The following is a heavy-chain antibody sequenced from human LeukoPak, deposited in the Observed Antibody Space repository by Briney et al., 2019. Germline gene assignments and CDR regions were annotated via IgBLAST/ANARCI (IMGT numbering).Heavy chain of an antibody. Sequence: GGSLTLSCAASGFTFSASWMTWVRQAPGRGLEWVANVDPDANTKNYLASVKGRFTISRDNARNSLYLQMNSLRAEDTAMYYCATSRRDSSPTPYYFDYWGQGTLVTVSS. J-gene: IGHJ4*02. CDR2: VDPDANTK. V-gene: IGHV3-7*03. CDR3: ATSRRDSSPTPYYFDY. CDR1: GFTFSASW. D-gene: IGHD6-13*01.